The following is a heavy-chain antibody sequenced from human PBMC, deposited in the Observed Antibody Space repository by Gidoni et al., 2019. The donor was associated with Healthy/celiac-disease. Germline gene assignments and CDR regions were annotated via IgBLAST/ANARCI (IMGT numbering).Heavy chain of an antibody. CDR3: ARDDAAAGPYYYYYYGMDV. CDR1: GFNFSSYA. V-gene: IGHV3-30-3*01. CDR2: ISYDGSNK. J-gene: IGHJ6*02. D-gene: IGHD6-13*01. Sequence: QVQLVESGGGVVQPGMSLRLSCAASGFNFSSYAMHWVRQAPGKGLEWVAVISYDGSNKYYADSVKGRFTISRDNSKNTLYLQMNSLRAEDTAVYYCARDDAAAGPYYYYYYGMDVWGQGTTVTVSS.